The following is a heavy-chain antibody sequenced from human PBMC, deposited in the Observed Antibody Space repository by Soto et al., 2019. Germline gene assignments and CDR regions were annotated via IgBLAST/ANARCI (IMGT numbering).Heavy chain of an antibody. J-gene: IGHJ3*02. V-gene: IGHV1-69*01. CDR1: GGTFSTYT. CDR3: ARRGDQIYLNAFDI. Sequence: QVQLVQSGAEVKKPGSSVKVSCRASGGTFSTYTFTWVRQAPGQGLEWMGGIIPIFNTATYAQKFQGRVTITAEDSTSTDYMELSSLKSEDTAVYYCARRGDQIYLNAFDIWGQGTMVTVSS. D-gene: IGHD2-2*02. CDR2: IIPIFNTA.